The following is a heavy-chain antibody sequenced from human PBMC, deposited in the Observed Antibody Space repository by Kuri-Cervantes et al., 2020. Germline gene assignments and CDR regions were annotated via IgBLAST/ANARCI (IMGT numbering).Heavy chain of an antibody. D-gene: IGHD6-19*01. CDR2: IGTAGDT. J-gene: IGHJ4*02. V-gene: IGHV3-13*01. CDR1: GFTFSSYD. CDR3: ASHIAVARMVDY. Sequence: GESLKISCAASGFTFSSYDMHWVRQATGKGLEWVSAIGTAGDTYYPGSVKGRFTISRENAKNSLYLQMNSLRAEDTAVYYRASHIAVARMVDYWGQGTLVTVSS.